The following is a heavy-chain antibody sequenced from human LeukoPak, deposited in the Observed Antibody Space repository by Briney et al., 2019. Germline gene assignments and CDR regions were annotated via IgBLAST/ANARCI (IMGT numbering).Heavy chain of an antibody. Sequence: PSETLSLTCTVSGGSISSYYWSWIRQPPGKGLEWIGYIYYSGSTNYNPSLKSRVTISVDTSKNQFSLNLSSVTAADTAVYYCARVSGWSWYFDLWGRGTLVTVSS. CDR3: ARVSGWSWYFDL. V-gene: IGHV4-59*01. CDR2: IYYSGST. D-gene: IGHD6-19*01. J-gene: IGHJ2*01. CDR1: GGSISSYY.